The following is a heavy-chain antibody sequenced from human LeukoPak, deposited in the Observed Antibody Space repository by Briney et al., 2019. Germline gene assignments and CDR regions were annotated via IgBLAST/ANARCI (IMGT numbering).Heavy chain of an antibody. CDR1: GFTFSSYG. Sequence: GRSLRLSCAASGFTFSSYGMHWVRQAPGKGLEWVAAISYDGSNKYYADSVKGRFTISRDNSKNTLYLQMNSLRAEDTAVYYCAKEDGDDTDYWGQGTLVTVSS. CDR2: ISYDGSNK. CDR3: AKEDGDDTDY. V-gene: IGHV3-30*18. D-gene: IGHD4-17*01. J-gene: IGHJ4*02.